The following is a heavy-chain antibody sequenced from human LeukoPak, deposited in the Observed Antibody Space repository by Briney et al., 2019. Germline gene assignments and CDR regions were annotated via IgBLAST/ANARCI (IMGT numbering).Heavy chain of an antibody. D-gene: IGHD6-13*01. CDR1: GGSISSYY. Sequence: SETLSLTCTVSGGSISSYYWSWIRQPPGKGLEWIGYIYYSGSTNYNPSLKSRVTISVDTSMNQFSLKLSSVTAADTAVYYCARPYSSSWYNWFDPWGQGTLVTVSS. J-gene: IGHJ5*02. CDR2: IYYSGST. V-gene: IGHV4-59*08. CDR3: ARPYSSSWYNWFDP.